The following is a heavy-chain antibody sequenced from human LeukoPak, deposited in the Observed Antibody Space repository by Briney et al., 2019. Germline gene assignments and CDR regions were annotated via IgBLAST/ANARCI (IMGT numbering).Heavy chain of an antibody. CDR3: ARVSIFGVVDHY. CDR1: GGSISSGDYY. Sequence: PSQTLSLTCTVSGGSISSGDYYWSWIRQPPGKGLEWIGYIYYSGSTYYNPSLKSRVTISVDTSKNQFSLKLSSVTAADTAVYYCARVSIFGVVDHYWGQGTLVTVSS. V-gene: IGHV4-30-4*08. D-gene: IGHD3-3*01. J-gene: IGHJ4*02. CDR2: IYYSGST.